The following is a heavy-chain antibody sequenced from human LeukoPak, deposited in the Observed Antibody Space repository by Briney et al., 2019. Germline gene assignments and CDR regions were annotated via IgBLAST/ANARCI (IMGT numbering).Heavy chain of an antibody. J-gene: IGHJ4*02. Sequence: YGSGSNTYYADSVRGRFTISRDNSKNTVYLQMNSLRAEDTAVYYCAKDRSMTTVTPFDNWGQGTLVAVSS. CDR3: AKDRSMTTVTPFDN. CDR2: YGSGSNT. D-gene: IGHD4-17*01. V-gene: IGHV3-NL1*01.